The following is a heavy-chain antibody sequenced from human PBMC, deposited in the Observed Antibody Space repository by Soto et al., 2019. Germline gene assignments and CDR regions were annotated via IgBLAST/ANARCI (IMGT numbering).Heavy chain of an antibody. D-gene: IGHD6-13*01. V-gene: IGHV6-1*01. Sequence: PSQTLSLTCAISGDSVSRNSAAWNWIRQSPSRGLEWLGRTYYRSKWYNDYAVSVKSRITINPDTSKNQFSLQLNSVTPEDTAVYYCARDEPYSSSWYRGLGIWGQGTMVTVSS. CDR3: ARDEPYSSSWYRGLGI. CDR2: TYYRSKWYN. J-gene: IGHJ3*02. CDR1: GDSVSRNSAA.